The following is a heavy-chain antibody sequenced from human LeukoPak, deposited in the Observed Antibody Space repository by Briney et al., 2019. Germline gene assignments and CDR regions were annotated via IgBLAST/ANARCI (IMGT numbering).Heavy chain of an antibody. CDR1: GFTFSSYD. J-gene: IGHJ6*02. V-gene: IGHV3-13*01. D-gene: IGHD5-18*01. CDR3: ARVLRYSYGYPYYYGMDV. CDR2: IGTAGDT. Sequence: GGSLRLSCAASGFTFSSYDMHWVRQATGKGLEWVSAIGTAGDTYYPGSVKGRFTISRENAKNSLYLQMNSLRAEDTAVYYCARVLRYSYGYPYYYGMDVWGQGTTVTVSS.